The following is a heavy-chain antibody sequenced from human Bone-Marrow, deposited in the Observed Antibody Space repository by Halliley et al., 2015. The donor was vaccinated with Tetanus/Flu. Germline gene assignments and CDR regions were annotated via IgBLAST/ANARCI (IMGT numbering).Heavy chain of an antibody. CDR3: ARELGYSDYDHFDS. CDR1: GASVSSPTYY. Sequence: TLSLTCTVSGASVSSPTYYWNWIRQAPGKKLEWIGFLYNSGSTLFNPSLKSRVTMSVDSSKNQVSLELTSVTAADTAVYFCARELGYSDYDHFDSWGQGALVTVSS. CDR2: LYNSGST. D-gene: IGHD5-12*01. V-gene: IGHV4-61*01. J-gene: IGHJ4*02.